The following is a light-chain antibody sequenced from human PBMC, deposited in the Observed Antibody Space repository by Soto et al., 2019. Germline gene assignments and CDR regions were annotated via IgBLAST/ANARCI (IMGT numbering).Light chain of an antibody. V-gene: IGKV1-5*01. CDR3: QHYNSYSEA. Sequence: DIQMTQSPSPLSASVGDRVTITCRASQSISSYLNWYQQKPGKAHKLLIYAASSLQSGVPSRFSGSGSGTEFTLTISSLQPDDFATYYCQHYNSYSEAFGQGTKVDIK. CDR2: AAS. CDR1: QSISSY. J-gene: IGKJ1*01.